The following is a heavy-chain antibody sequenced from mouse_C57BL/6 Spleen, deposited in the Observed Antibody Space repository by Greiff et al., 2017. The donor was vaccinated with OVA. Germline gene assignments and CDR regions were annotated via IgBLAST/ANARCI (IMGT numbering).Heavy chain of an antibody. V-gene: IGHV5-17*01. Sequence: EVQLVESGGGLVKPGASLKLSCAASGFTFSDYGMHWVRQAPEKGLEWVAYISPCSGTIYYADTVKGRFTITRDNATNTLFLQMTSLRSEDTAMYYCARDYYGSSYVGFAYWGQGTLVTVSA. CDR2: ISPCSGTI. CDR3: ARDYYGSSYVGFAY. D-gene: IGHD1-1*01. J-gene: IGHJ3*01. CDR1: GFTFSDYG.